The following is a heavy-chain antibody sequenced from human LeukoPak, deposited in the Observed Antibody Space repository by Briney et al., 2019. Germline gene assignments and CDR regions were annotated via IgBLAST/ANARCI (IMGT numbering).Heavy chain of an antibody. CDR3: ARGPKWELRRGEYFQH. Sequence: SETLSLTCTVSGGSISTSNYYWGWIRQPPGKGLEWIGEINHSGSTNYNPSLKSRVTISVDTSKNQFSLKLSSVTAADTAVYYCARGPKWELRRGEYFQHWGQGTLVTVSS. V-gene: IGHV4-39*07. J-gene: IGHJ1*01. D-gene: IGHD1-26*01. CDR1: GGSISTSNYY. CDR2: INHSGST.